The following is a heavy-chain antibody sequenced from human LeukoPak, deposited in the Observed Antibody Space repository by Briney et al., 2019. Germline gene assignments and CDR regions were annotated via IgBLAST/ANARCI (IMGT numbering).Heavy chain of an antibody. CDR1: GGSISSYY. CDR2: IYYSGST. Sequence: SETLSLTCTVSGGSISSYYRSWIRQPPGKGLEWIGYIYYSGSTNYNPSLKSRVTISVDTSKNQFSLKLSSVTAADTAVYYCAREVRATGYYYYGMDVWGQGTTVTVSS. V-gene: IGHV4-59*01. J-gene: IGHJ6*02. CDR3: AREVRATGYYYYGMDV. D-gene: IGHD3-10*01.